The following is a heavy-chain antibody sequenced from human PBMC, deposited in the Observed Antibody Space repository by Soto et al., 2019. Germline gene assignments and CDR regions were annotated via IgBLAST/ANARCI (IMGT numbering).Heavy chain of an antibody. V-gene: IGHV3-30*18. CDR2: ISYDGSNK. CDR1: GFTFSSYG. CDR3: AKDLFMVRGVVGLFDY. J-gene: IGHJ4*02. Sequence: QVQLVESGGGVVQPGRSLRLYCAASGFTFSSYGMHWVRQAPGKGLEWVAVISYDGSNKYYADSVKGRFTISRDNSKNTLYLPMNSLRAEDTAVYYCAKDLFMVRGVVGLFDYWGQGTLVTVSS. D-gene: IGHD3-10*01.